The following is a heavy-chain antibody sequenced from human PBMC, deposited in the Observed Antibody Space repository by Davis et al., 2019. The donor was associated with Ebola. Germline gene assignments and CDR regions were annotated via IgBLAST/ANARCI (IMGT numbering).Heavy chain of an antibody. Sequence: GESLKISCAASGFTFSSYGMHWVRQAPGKGLEWVAVIWYDGSNKYYADSVKGRFTISRDNSKNTLYLQVNSLRAEDTAVYYCARDSREWLGPLWEYYGMDVWGQGTTVTVSS. CDR2: IWYDGSNK. CDR3: ARDSREWLGPLWEYYGMDV. CDR1: GFTFSSYG. V-gene: IGHV3-33*08. J-gene: IGHJ6*02. D-gene: IGHD6-19*01.